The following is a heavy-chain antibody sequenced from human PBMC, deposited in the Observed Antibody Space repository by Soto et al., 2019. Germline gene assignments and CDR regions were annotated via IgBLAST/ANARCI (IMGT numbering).Heavy chain of an antibody. V-gene: IGHV3-23*01. CDR3: AKDGVYYYGSGSYCEFDY. CDR2: ISGSGGST. D-gene: IGHD3-10*01. J-gene: IGHJ4*02. Sequence: GGSLRLSCAASGFIFSKYARRWGRQAPGKGLEWVSGISGSGGSTSYADSVKGRFTISRDNSKNTLYLQMNSLRAEDTAAYYCAKDGVYYYGSGSYCEFDYWGQGT. CDR1: GFIFSKYA.